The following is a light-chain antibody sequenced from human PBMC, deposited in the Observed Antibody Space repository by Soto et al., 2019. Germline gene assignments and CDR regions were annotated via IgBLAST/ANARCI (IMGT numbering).Light chain of an antibody. V-gene: IGLV2-23*02. CDR1: SSDVGSYNL. CDR3: CSYAGSSTPPCS. Sequence: QSVRTQPASVSGSPGQSITISCTVTSSDVGSYNLVSWYQQHPGTAPKLMIYEVSKRPSGVSNRFSGSKSGNTASLTISGLQSEDEAEYYCCSYAGSSTPPCSFGSGTKVTVL. CDR2: EVS. J-gene: IGLJ1*01.